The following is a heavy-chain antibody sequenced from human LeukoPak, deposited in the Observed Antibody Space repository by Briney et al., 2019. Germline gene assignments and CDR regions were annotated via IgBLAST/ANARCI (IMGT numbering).Heavy chain of an antibody. CDR3: ARGSDISGYYAFDY. Sequence: PSETLSLTCAVSGGSISSNNWWSWVRQPPEKGLEWIGEIFHSGGTNYNPSLKSRVTISVDKPKNQFSLKLSSVTAADTAVYYCARGSDISGYYAFDYWGQGTLVTVSS. V-gene: IGHV4-4*02. CDR2: IFHSGGT. CDR1: GGSISSNNW. J-gene: IGHJ4*02. D-gene: IGHD3-22*01.